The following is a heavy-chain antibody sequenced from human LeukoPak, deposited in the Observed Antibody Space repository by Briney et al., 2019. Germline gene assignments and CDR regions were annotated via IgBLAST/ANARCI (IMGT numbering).Heavy chain of an antibody. D-gene: IGHD6-19*01. Sequence: SETLSLTCTVSGGSISSGDYYWRWIRQPPGKGLEWIGYIYYSGSTYYNPSLKSRVTISVDTSKNQFSLKLSSVTAADTAVYYCARGPKRAVAGRAWYFDLWGRGTLVTVSS. V-gene: IGHV4-30-4*01. CDR2: IYYSGST. CDR1: GGSISSGDYY. CDR3: ARGPKRAVAGRAWYFDL. J-gene: IGHJ2*01.